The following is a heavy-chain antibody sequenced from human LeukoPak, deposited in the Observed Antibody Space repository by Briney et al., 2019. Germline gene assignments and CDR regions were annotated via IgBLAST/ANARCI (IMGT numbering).Heavy chain of an antibody. V-gene: IGHV4-39*07. J-gene: IGHJ5*02. Sequence: PSETLSLTCTVSDASISSSTYYWGWSRQPPGKGLEWIVSASYSGNTYYNPSLKSRLTILVEMSKNQFSLKMTSVTAADTAVYYCARDRSPNCSGGSCYSNWFDPWGQGTLVTVSS. CDR2: ASYSGNT. D-gene: IGHD2-15*01. CDR3: ARDRSPNCSGGSCYSNWFDP. CDR1: DASISSSTYY.